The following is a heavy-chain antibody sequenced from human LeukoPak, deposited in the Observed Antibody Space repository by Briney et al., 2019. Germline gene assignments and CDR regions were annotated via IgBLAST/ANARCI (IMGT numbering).Heavy chain of an antibody. CDR1: GGSMSPYH. J-gene: IGHJ4*02. CDR3: AREWSSGWSYFDY. CDR2: IYYSGST. V-gene: IGHV4-59*12. Sequence: SETLSLTCTVSGGSMSPYHWGWIRQPPGKGLEWTGYIYYSGSTNYNPSLKSRVTISVDTSKNQFSLKLSSVTAADTAVYYCAREWSSGWSYFDYWGQGTLVTVSS. D-gene: IGHD6-19*01.